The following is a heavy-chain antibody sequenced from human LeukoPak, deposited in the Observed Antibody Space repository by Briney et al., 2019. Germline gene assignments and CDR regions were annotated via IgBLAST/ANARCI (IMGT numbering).Heavy chain of an antibody. Sequence: ASVKVSCKASGYTFTGYYMHWVRQAPGQGLEWMGWINPNSGGTNYAQKFQGRVTMTRDTSISTAYMELSRLRSDGTAVYYCARRLDVYYDSSEYYYYMDVWGKGTTVTVSS. CDR2: INPNSGGT. D-gene: IGHD3-22*01. CDR1: GYTFTGYY. J-gene: IGHJ6*03. V-gene: IGHV1-2*02. CDR3: ARRLDVYYDSSEYYYYMDV.